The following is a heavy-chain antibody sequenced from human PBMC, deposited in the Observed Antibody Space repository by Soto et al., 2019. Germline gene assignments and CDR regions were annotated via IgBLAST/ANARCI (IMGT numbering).Heavy chain of an antibody. CDR3: ARGGGTTLAPLP. CDR1: GYTFTGYF. Sequence: QVQLLQSGAEVKKPGASVKVSCKASGYTFTGYFMHWVRQAPGEGLEWMGWINPNSGATKYAPKFQGRVTMTRDTSNSTAYLELSRLTSDDTAIYYCARGGGTTLAPLPWGQGTPVNVSS. J-gene: IGHJ5*02. CDR2: INPNSGAT. D-gene: IGHD3-16*01. V-gene: IGHV1-2*02.